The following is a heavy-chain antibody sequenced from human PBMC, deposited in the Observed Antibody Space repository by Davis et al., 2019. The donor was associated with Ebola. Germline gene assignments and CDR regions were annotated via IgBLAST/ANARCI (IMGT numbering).Heavy chain of an antibody. CDR3: ARAYIVATMLDY. CDR1: GGSISSGDYY. J-gene: IGHJ4*02. Sequence: SETLSLTCTVSGGSISSGDYYWSWIRQPPGKGLEWIGYIYYSGSTYYNPSLKGRVTTSVDTSKNQFSLKLSSVTAADTAVYYCARAYIVATMLDYWGQGTLVTVSS. V-gene: IGHV4-30-4*01. CDR2: IYYSGST. D-gene: IGHD5-12*01.